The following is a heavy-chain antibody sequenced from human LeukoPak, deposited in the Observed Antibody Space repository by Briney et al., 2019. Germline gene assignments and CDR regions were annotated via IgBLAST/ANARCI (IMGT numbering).Heavy chain of an antibody. J-gene: IGHJ4*02. D-gene: IGHD2-21*02. CDR3: ASKWYCGGDCYYQIDF. CDR1: GFTFSSYG. Sequence: GGSLRLSCAASGFTFSSYGMHWVRQAPGKGLEWVAVISYDGSNKYYADSVKGRFTISRDNSKNTLYLQMNSLRVEDTAVYYCASKWYCGGDCYYQIDFWGQGTLVTVSS. CDR2: ISYDGSNK. V-gene: IGHV3-30*03.